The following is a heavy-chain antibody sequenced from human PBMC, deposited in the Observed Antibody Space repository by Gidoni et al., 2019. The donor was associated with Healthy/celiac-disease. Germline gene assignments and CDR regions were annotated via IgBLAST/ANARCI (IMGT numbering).Heavy chain of an antibody. CDR1: GFTFSNAW. CDR2: IKSKTDGGTT. V-gene: IGHV3-15*01. J-gene: IGHJ3*02. CDR3: TSTFSSGWYVGAFDI. Sequence: EVQLVESGGGLVKPGGSLRLSCAASGFTFSNAWMSWVRQAPGKGLEWVGRIKSKTDGGTTDYAAPVKGRFTISRDDSKNTLYLQMNSLKTEDTAVYYCTSTFSSGWYVGAFDIWGQGTMVTVSS. D-gene: IGHD6-19*01.